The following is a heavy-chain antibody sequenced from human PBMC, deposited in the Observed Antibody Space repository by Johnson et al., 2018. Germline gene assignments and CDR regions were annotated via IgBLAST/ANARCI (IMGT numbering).Heavy chain of an antibody. D-gene: IGHD1-26*01. CDR1: GGSFSGHY. Sequence: QVQLQQWGAGLLKPSETLSLTCAIYGGSFSGHYWSWIRQPPGKGLEWIGEINHSGSTNYNSSLKSRVTIALDTSKNQFSLKLSSVTAADTAVYYCARAVPGIVGATLNWFDPWGQGTLVTVSS. CDR3: ARAVPGIVGATLNWFDP. CDR2: INHSGST. J-gene: IGHJ5*02. V-gene: IGHV4-34*01.